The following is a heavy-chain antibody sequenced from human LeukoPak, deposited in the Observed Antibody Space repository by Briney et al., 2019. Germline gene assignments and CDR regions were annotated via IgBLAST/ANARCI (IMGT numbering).Heavy chain of an antibody. V-gene: IGHV4-59*01. J-gene: IGHJ6*02. Sequence: SETLSLTCTVSGGSISSYYWSWIRQPPGKGLEWIGYIYYSGSTNYNPSPKSRVTISVDTSKNQFSLKLSSVTAADTAVYYCARGTPIYGMDVWGQGTTVTVSS. CDR3: ARGTPIYGMDV. CDR2: IYYSGST. CDR1: GGSISSYY.